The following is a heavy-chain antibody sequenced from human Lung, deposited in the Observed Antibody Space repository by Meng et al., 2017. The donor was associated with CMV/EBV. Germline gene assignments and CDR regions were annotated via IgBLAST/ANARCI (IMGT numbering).Heavy chain of an antibody. CDR1: GYSFTTYA. D-gene: IGHD2-2*01. V-gene: IGHV1-3*01. CDR2: INAGNGNT. J-gene: IGHJ4*02. Sequence: VRLVQFGAEVKKPGASVKVSCKASGYSFTTYAMHWVRQAPGQRLEWMGWINAGNGNTKYSEKFQSRVTITRDTAASTAYMELSSLRSEDTAVYYCARTGCSSSSCYDYWGQGTLVTVSS. CDR3: ARTGCSSSSCYDY.